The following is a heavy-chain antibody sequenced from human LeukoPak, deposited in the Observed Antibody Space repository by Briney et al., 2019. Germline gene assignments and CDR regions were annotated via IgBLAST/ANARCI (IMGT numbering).Heavy chain of an antibody. CDR1: GFTFSSYE. CDR3: AKDGSSWTNWFDP. Sequence: GGSLRLSCAASGFTFSSYEMNWVRQAPGKGLDWVSYISSSGSTIYYADSVKGRFTISRDNAKNSLYLQMNSLRAEDTAVYYCAKDGSSWTNWFDPWGQGTLVTVSS. J-gene: IGHJ5*02. V-gene: IGHV3-48*03. CDR2: ISSSGSTI. D-gene: IGHD6-13*01.